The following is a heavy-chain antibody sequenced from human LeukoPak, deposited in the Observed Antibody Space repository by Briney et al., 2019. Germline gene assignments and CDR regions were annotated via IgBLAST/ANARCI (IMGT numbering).Heavy chain of an antibody. Sequence: GGSLRLSCAAPGFTFSSYSMNWVRQAPGKGLEWVSSISSSSSYIYYADSVKGRFTISRDNAKNSLYLQMNSLRAEDTAVYYCARESGGWYMRYFDYWGQGTLVTVSS. J-gene: IGHJ4*02. CDR3: ARESGGWYMRYFDY. D-gene: IGHD6-19*01. CDR2: ISSSSSYI. V-gene: IGHV3-21*01. CDR1: GFTFSSYS.